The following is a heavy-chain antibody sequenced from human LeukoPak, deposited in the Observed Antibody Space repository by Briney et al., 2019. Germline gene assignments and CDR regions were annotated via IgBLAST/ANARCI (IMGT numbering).Heavy chain of an antibody. V-gene: IGHV3-66*01. CDR1: GFTVSSNY. J-gene: IGHJ3*01. CDR2: LYSGGST. Sequence: GGSLRLSCAASGFTVSSNYMNWVRQAPGKGLEWVSVLYSGGSTYYSDSAKGRFTISRDNSKNTLYLQMSSLTAEDTAVYYCARGFTPYYPDAFDVWGQGTMVTVSS. D-gene: IGHD3-10*01. CDR3: ARGFTPYYPDAFDV.